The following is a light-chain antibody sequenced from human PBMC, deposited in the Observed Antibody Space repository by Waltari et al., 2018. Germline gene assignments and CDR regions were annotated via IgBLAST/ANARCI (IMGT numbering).Light chain of an antibody. Sequence: QSVLTPPPSVSGAPGQRVTISCTWTSPNTAAGYEFNWYQQLPGTAPKLLIYGNINRPSGVPDRFSGSKSGTSASLAITGLQAEDEADYYCQSYDNSLSGWVFGGGTKLTVL. J-gene: IGLJ3*02. CDR1: SPNTAAGYE. CDR2: GNI. CDR3: QSYDNSLSGWV. V-gene: IGLV1-40*01.